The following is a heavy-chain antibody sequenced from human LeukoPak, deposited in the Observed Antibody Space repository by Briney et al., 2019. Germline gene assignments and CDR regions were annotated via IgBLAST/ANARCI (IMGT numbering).Heavy chain of an antibody. J-gene: IGHJ4*02. CDR3: VRDRGTYRPIDY. V-gene: IGHV1-69*04. Sequence: ASVKVSCKASGGTFSSYAISWVRQAPGQGLEWMGRIIPILGIANYAQKFRGRVTITADKSTSTAYMELSSLRAEDTAIYYCVRDRGTYRPIDYWGQGTLVTVSS. D-gene: IGHD1-26*01. CDR1: GGTFSSYA. CDR2: IIPILGIA.